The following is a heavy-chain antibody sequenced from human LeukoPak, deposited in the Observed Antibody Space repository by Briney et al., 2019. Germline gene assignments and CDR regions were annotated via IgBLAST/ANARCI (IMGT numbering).Heavy chain of an antibody. Sequence: GGSLRLSCAASGFTFSSSAMSWVRQAPGKGLEWVSSISGSGSGGSTYYADSVKGRFTISRDNSKNTLYLQMNSLIAEDTAVYYCARDYRDLLYYYYYMDVWGKGTTVTVSS. D-gene: IGHD5-24*01. J-gene: IGHJ6*03. CDR2: ISGSGSGGST. V-gene: IGHV3-23*01. CDR3: ARDYRDLLYYYYYMDV. CDR1: GFTFSSSA.